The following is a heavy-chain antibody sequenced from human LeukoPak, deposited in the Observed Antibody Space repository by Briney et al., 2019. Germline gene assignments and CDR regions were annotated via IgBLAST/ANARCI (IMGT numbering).Heavy chain of an antibody. D-gene: IGHD1-7*01. CDR1: GFNFRDYY. Sequence: PGGSLRLSCAASGFNFRDYYMSWIRQVPGRGLEWLSYMSGNSPTIYYADPVKGRFTISRDNAKNSLYLHMNGLRAEDTAVYYCARDHNNWNYGVIDLWGQGTLVSVSS. CDR2: MSGNSPTI. CDR3: ARDHNNWNYGVIDL. V-gene: IGHV3-11*04. J-gene: IGHJ5*02.